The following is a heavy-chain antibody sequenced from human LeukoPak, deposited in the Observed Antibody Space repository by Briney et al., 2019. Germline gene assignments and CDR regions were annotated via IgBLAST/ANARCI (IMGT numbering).Heavy chain of an antibody. Sequence: SETLSLTCTVSGGSISSSSYYWGWIRQPPGKGLEWIGSIYYSGSTYYNPSLKSRVTISVDTSKNQFSLKLSSVTAADTAVYYCVSVAAADDGPYYFDFWGQGTLVTVSS. D-gene: IGHD6-13*01. J-gene: IGHJ4*02. CDR3: VSVAAADDGPYYFDF. V-gene: IGHV4-39*07. CDR2: IYYSGST. CDR1: GGSISSSSYY.